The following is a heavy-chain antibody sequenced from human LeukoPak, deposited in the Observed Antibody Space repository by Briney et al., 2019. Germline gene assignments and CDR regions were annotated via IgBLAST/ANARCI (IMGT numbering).Heavy chain of an antibody. CDR3: ARDSSEYSSGWYVGYYYYGMDV. Sequence: GGSLRLSCAASGFTFSSYSMNWVRQAPGKGLEWVSSISSSSSYLYYADSVKGRFTISRDNAKNSLYLQMNSLRAEDTAVYYCARDSSEYSSGWYVGYYYYGMDVWGQGTTVTVSS. CDR1: GFTFSSYS. D-gene: IGHD6-19*01. V-gene: IGHV3-21*01. J-gene: IGHJ6*02. CDR2: ISSSSSYL.